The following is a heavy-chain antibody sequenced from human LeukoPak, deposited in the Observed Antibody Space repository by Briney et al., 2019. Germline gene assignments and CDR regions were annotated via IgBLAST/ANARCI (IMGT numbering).Heavy chain of an antibody. D-gene: IGHD3-3*01. J-gene: IGHJ4*02. CDR3: AREGGFFRPLDY. V-gene: IGHV4-4*02. CDR1: GGSVTSTNW. Sequence: SETLSLTCGVSGGSVTSTNWWTWVRQPPGKGLEWIGEVHLDGRTNYNPSLESRLTIPVDLSENHISLKLTSVTAADTAVYYCAREGGFFRPLDYSGQGTLVTVSS. CDR2: VHLDGRT.